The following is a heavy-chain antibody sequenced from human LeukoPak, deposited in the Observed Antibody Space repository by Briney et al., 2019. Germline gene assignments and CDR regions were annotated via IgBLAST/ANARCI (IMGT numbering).Heavy chain of an antibody. Sequence: GGSLRLSCAASGFTFSSYSMNWVRQAPGKGPEWVSSISSSSSYIYYADSVKGRFTISRDNAKNSLYLQMNSLRAEDTAVYYCARDPDSSSPNWFDPWGQGTLVTVSS. D-gene: IGHD6-13*01. CDR1: GFTFSSYS. CDR3: ARDPDSSSPNWFDP. V-gene: IGHV3-21*01. CDR2: ISSSSSYI. J-gene: IGHJ5*02.